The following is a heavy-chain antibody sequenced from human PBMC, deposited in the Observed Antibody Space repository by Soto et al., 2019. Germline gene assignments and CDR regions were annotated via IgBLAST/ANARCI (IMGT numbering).Heavy chain of an antibody. CDR2: TYYRSKWYN. CDR1: GDSVSSNSAA. J-gene: IGHJ5*02. Sequence: PSQTLSLTCAISGDSVSSNSAAWNWIRQSPSRGLEWLGRTYYRSKWYNDYAVSVKSRITINPDTSKNQFSLQLNSVTPEDTAVYYCAREIMITFGASGWFDPWGQGTLVTVSS. CDR3: AREIMITFGASGWFDP. V-gene: IGHV6-1*01. D-gene: IGHD3-16*01.